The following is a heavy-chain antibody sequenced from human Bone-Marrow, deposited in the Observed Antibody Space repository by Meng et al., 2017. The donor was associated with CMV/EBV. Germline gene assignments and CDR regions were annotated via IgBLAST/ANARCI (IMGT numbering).Heavy chain of an antibody. J-gene: IGHJ4*02. Sequence: SETLSLTCTVSGGSISSYYWGWIRQPPGKGLEWIGSIYYSGSTNYNPSLKSRVTISVDTSKNQSSLKLSSVTAADTAVYYCARERVYCSSTSCYLSYFDYWGQGTLVTVSS. CDR2: IYYSGST. CDR1: GGSISSYY. V-gene: IGHV4-39*07. D-gene: IGHD2-2*01. CDR3: ARERVYCSSTSCYLSYFDY.